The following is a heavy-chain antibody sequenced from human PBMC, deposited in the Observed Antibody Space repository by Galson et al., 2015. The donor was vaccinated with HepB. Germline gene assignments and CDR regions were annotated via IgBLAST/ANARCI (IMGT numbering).Heavy chain of an antibody. D-gene: IGHD3-22*01. J-gene: IGHJ4*02. CDR1: GFTFSSYA. Sequence: SLRLSCAASGFTFSSYAMHWVRQAPGKGLEWVAVISYDGSNKYYADSVKGRFTISRDNSKNTLYLQMNSLRAEDTAVYYCARGNYYFDGRAYYWDFDYWGQGTLVTVSS. CDR3: ARGNYYFDGRAYYWDFDY. V-gene: IGHV3-30-3*01. CDR2: ISYDGSNK.